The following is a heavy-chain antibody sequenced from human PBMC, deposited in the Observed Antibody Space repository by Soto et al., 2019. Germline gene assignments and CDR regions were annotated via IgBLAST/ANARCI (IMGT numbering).Heavy chain of an antibody. V-gene: IGHV4-34*01. J-gene: IGHJ4*02. CDR2: IN. CDR3: ARAWGRDGFDY. D-gene: IGHD3-16*01. CDR1: GGSFSGYY. Sequence: QVQLQQWGAGLLKPSETLSLTCAVYGGSFSGYYWSWIRQPPGKGLEWIGEINHYNPSLKSRVTRTXXTSKNQCSLKLNSVPAADTAVYYCARAWGRDGFDYWGQGTLVTVSS.